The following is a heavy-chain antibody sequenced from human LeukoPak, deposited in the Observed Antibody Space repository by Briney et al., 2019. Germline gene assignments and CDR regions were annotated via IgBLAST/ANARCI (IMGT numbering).Heavy chain of an antibody. J-gene: IGHJ3*02. CDR1: GITFSGYD. Sequence: PGGSLRLSCEASGITFSGYDMSWVRQAPGKWWELISAISDRGKTDYADSVKGRVTISRDTSKNTLYLQLSSLRAEDTAMYYCAKLPTIFGVADSFDIWGQGTFVTVSS. CDR2: ISDRGKT. CDR3: AKLPTIFGVADSFDI. V-gene: IGHV3-23*01. D-gene: IGHD3-3*01.